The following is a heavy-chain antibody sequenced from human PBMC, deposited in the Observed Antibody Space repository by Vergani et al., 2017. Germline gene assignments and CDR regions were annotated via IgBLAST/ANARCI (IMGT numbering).Heavy chain of an antibody. V-gene: IGHV3-9*03. D-gene: IGHD3-10*01. Sequence: EVQLLESGGGLAQPGGSLRLSCAASGFTFDDYAMHWVRQAPGKGLEWVSGISWNSGSIGYADSVKGRFTISRDNAKNSLYLQMNSLRAEDMALYYCAKGTMVRGPYTGGDAFDIWGQGTMVTVSS. CDR2: ISWNSGSI. CDR3: AKGTMVRGPYTGGDAFDI. J-gene: IGHJ3*02. CDR1: GFTFDDYA.